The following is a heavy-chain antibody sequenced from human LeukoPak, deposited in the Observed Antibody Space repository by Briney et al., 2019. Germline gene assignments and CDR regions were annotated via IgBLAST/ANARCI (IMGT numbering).Heavy chain of an antibody. J-gene: IGHJ3*02. CDR3: AREGITMIKAPVAFDI. CDR2: IYHSGST. D-gene: IGHD3-22*01. V-gene: IGHV4-38-2*02. Sequence: PSETLSLTCTVSVYSISSGYYWGWIRQPPGKGLEWIGIIYHSGSTYYNPSLKSRVTISVDTSKNQFSLKLSSVTAADTAVYYCAREGITMIKAPVAFDIWGQGTMVTVSS. CDR1: VYSISSGYY.